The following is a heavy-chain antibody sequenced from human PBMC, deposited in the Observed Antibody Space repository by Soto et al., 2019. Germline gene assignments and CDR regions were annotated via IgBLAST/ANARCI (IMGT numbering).Heavy chain of an antibody. Sequence: GGALRLSCAASGFTFSSYGMHWVRQAPGKGLEWVAVISYDGSNKYYADSVKGRFTISRDNSKNTLYLQMNSLRAEDTAVYYCAKDSESDCSGGSCYSTTYFDYWGQGTLVTVSS. V-gene: IGHV3-30*18. CDR1: GFTFSSYG. CDR3: AKDSESDCSGGSCYSTTYFDY. D-gene: IGHD2-15*01. J-gene: IGHJ4*02. CDR2: ISYDGSNK.